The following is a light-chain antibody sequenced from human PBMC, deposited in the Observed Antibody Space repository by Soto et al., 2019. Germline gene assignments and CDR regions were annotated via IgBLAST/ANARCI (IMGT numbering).Light chain of an antibody. J-gene: IGKJ5*01. CDR2: AAS. CDR3: KQYNNWPPIN. Sequence: EIVMTPSPATLSVSPVERATLSFRASQSVSSNLVWYQQKPGQAPRLLIYAASNRATGIPARFSGSGSGTEFTLTIRSLQSEDFAVYYCKQYNNWPPINCGQGTRREIK. CDR1: QSVSSN. V-gene: IGKV3D-15*01.